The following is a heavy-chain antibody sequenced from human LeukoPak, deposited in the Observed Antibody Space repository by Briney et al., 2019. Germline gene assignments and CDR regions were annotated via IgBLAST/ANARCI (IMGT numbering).Heavy chain of an antibody. CDR1: GFTFSDYY. D-gene: IGHD3-22*01. CDR2: IWYDGSND. CDR3: ARSIPRYDGSAYYPDH. J-gene: IGHJ4*02. Sequence: GGSLRLSCAASGFTFSDYYMSWIRQAPGKGLEWVAVIWYDGSNDDYADSVKGRFTISRDNSKSTLYLQMNSLRAEDTAIYYCARSIPRYDGSAYYPDHWGQGTLVTVSS. V-gene: IGHV3-33*08.